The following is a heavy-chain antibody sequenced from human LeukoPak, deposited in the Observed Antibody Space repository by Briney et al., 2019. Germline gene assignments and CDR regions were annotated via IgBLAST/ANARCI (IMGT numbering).Heavy chain of an antibody. Sequence: ASVKVSCKASGYTFTSYGISWVRQAPGQGLEWMGWISGYNGNTNYAQKVKGRVTMTIDKSTSTAYMELRSLRSDDTAVYYCARGPSITIFGVGNDYWGQGTLVTVSS. J-gene: IGHJ4*02. CDR2: ISGYNGNT. V-gene: IGHV1-18*01. CDR3: ARGPSITIFGVGNDY. D-gene: IGHD3-3*01. CDR1: GYTFTSYG.